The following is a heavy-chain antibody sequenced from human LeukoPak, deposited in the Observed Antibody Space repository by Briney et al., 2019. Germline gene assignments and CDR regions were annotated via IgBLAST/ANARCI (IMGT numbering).Heavy chain of an antibody. Sequence: SETLSLTCTVSGYSISSGYYWGWIRQPPGKGLEWIGSIYHSGSTYYNPSLKSRVTISVDASKNQFSLKLSSVTAADTAVYYCARARSLLFMDVWGKGTTVTISS. CDR1: GYSISSGYY. D-gene: IGHD3-10*01. J-gene: IGHJ6*03. CDR2: IYHSGST. CDR3: ARARSLLFMDV. V-gene: IGHV4-38-2*02.